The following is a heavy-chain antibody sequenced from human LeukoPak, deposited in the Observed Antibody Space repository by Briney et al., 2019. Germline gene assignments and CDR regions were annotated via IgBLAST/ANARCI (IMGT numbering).Heavy chain of an antibody. CDR3: ARHEYSGSYYGLSWFDP. J-gene: IGHJ5*02. CDR1: GGSISSSGYY. Sequence: PSETLSLTCTVSGGSISSSGYYWGWIRQPPGTGLEWIASIYYSGSTYYNPSLKSRVTISVDTSKNQPSLKLSSLTAADTAVYYCARHEYSGSYYGLSWFDPWGQGTLVTVSS. D-gene: IGHD1-26*01. CDR2: IYYSGST. V-gene: IGHV4-39*01.